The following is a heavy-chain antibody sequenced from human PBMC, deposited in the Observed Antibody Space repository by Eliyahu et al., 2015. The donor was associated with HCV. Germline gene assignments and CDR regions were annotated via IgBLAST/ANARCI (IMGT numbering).Heavy chain of an antibody. CDR1: GYTXXSYD. J-gene: IGHJ4*02. V-gene: IGHV1-8*01. CDR3: ARGAGGSYRLSCDY. CDR2: INPNSGKT. D-gene: IGHD1-26*01. Sequence: QVQLVQSGAEVKKPGASVXVTCRAXGYTXXSYDXNWVRQATGQGXEWMGWINPNSGKTGYAQNFXGRVTMTRNTSINTAYMELSSLRSEDTAVYYCARGAGGSYRLSCDYWGQGTLVTVSS.